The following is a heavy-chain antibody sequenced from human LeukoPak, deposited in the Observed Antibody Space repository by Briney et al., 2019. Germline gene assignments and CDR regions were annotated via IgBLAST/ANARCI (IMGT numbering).Heavy chain of an antibody. CDR2: XSYDGSNK. CDR3: ARDGVVAAQSHYYYGMDV. J-gene: IGHJ6*02. Sequence: YXMHWVRQAXGXGXEWVAVXSYDGSNKYYADSVKGRFTISRDNAKNSLYLQMNSLRAEDTAVYYCARDGVVAAQSHYYYGMDVWGQGTTVTVSS. CDR1: YX. V-gene: IGHV3-30*12. D-gene: IGHD2-15*01.